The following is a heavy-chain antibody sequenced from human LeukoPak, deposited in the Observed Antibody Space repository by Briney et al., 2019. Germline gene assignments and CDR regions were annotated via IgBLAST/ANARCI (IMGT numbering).Heavy chain of an antibody. D-gene: IGHD2-15*01. CDR1: GYTFTNYG. CDR2: IGTYNHDT. V-gene: IGHV1-18*01. CDR3: VRDYFCSGGTCDDCFDP. J-gene: IGHJ5*02. Sequence: GASVKVSCKASGYTFTNYGISWVRQAPGQGLEWMAWIGTYNHDTNYAQKFRGRVTLTTDTSTSTAYMEFRSLGSDDTAVYYCVRDYFCSGGTCDDCFDPWGQGTLVTVSS.